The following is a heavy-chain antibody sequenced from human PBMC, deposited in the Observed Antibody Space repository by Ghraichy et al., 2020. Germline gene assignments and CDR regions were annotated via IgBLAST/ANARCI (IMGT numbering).Heavy chain of an antibody. CDR2: IYYSGST. J-gene: IGHJ4*02. CDR1: GGSISSSSYY. Sequence: SETLSLTCTVSGGSISSSSYYWGWIRQPPGKGLEWIGSIYYSGSTYYNPSLKSRVTISVDTSKNQFSLKLSSVTAADTAVYYCARLSSALRSVDYWGQGTLVTVSS. CDR3: ARLSSALRSVDY. V-gene: IGHV4-39*01. D-gene: IGHD3-16*01.